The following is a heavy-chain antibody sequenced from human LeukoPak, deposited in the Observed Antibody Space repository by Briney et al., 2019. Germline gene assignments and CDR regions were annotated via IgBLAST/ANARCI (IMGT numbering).Heavy chain of an antibody. D-gene: IGHD3-10*01. CDR2: ISAYNGNT. J-gene: IGHJ5*02. CDR1: GYTFTSYG. Sequence: ASVKVSCKASGYTFTSYGISWVRQAPGQGLAWMGWISAYNGNTNYAQKLQGRVTMTTDTSTSTAYMELRSLRSDDTAVYYCARVYYGSGSYAQNWFDPWGQETLVTVSS. CDR3: ARVYYGSGSYAQNWFDP. V-gene: IGHV1-18*04.